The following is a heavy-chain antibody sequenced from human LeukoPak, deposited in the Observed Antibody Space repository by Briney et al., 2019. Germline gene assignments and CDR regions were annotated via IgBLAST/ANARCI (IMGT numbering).Heavy chain of an antibody. CDR1: GFTFSSYG. Sequence: GGSLRLSCAASGFTFSSYGMHWVRQAPGKGLVWVSRIGGDGSTTDYADSVEGRFTISRDNAKNTLYLEMNRLRAEDTAVYYCASVQGGSYLFDNWGQGTLVTVSS. CDR2: IGGDGSTT. CDR3: ASVQGGSYLFDN. V-gene: IGHV3-74*01. D-gene: IGHD1-26*01. J-gene: IGHJ4*02.